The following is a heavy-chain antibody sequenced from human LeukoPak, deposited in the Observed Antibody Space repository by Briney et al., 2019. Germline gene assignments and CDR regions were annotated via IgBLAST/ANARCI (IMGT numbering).Heavy chain of an antibody. V-gene: IGHV3-11*04. Sequence: GGSLRLSCAASGFSFSDYYMSWIRQAPGKGLEWVSYISSSGSTRYYAESVKGRFTIARDNAKNSLYLQMNSLRAEDTAVYYCARDYYDSSGCDYWGRGTLVTVSS. D-gene: IGHD3-22*01. CDR1: GFSFSDYY. CDR3: ARDYYDSSGCDY. J-gene: IGHJ4*02. CDR2: ISSSGSTR.